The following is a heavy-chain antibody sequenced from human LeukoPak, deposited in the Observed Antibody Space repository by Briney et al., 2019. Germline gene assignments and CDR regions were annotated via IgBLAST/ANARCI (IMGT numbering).Heavy chain of an antibody. V-gene: IGHV3-64D*06. CDR1: GFTFSSYA. D-gene: IGHD3-22*01. CDR2: ISSNGGST. Sequence: GGSLRLSCSASGFTFSSYAMHWVRQAPGKGLEYVSAISSNGGSTYYADSVKGRFTISRDNSKNTLYLQMSSLRAEDTAVYYCAPSPYYYESSGYSAWGQGTRVTVSS. J-gene: IGHJ5*02. CDR3: APSPYYYESSGYSA.